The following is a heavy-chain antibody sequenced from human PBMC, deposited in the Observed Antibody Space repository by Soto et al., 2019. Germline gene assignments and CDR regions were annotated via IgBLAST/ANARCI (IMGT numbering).Heavy chain of an antibody. CDR3: ARHLYYYDSSLVYYYYGMDV. D-gene: IGHD3-22*01. J-gene: IGHJ6*02. CDR1: GSTFPGYG. CDR2: IYPGDSDT. V-gene: IGHV5-51*01. Sequence: PGELLRSPGRVSGSTFPGYGTGWFRPMPGKGLEWMGIIYPGDSDTRYSPSFQGQVTISADKSTSTAYLQWSSLKASDTAMYYCARHLYYYDSSLVYYYYGMDVWGQGTTVTVSS.